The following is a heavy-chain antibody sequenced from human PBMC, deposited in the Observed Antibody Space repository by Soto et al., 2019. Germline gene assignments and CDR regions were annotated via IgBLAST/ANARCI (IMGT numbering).Heavy chain of an antibody. CDR3: AKDYYDSSGYYPPALLFDY. Sequence: EASGEVSCKASGYTFTSYAMHWVRQAPGQRLEWMGWINAGNGNTKYSQKFQGRVTITRDTSASTAYMELSSLRSEDTAVYYCAKDYYDSSGYYPPALLFDYWGQGTLVTVSS. D-gene: IGHD3-22*01. V-gene: IGHV1-3*01. J-gene: IGHJ4*02. CDR2: INAGNGNT. CDR1: GYTFTSYA.